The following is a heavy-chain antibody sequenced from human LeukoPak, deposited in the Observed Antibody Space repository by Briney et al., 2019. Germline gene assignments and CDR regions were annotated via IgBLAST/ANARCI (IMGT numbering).Heavy chain of an antibody. CDR2: INPNSGGT. CDR1: GYTFTGYY. J-gene: IGHJ5*01. CDR3: AVLSDGTYCGGDCFYLDS. V-gene: IGHV1-2*02. D-gene: IGHD2-21*02. Sequence: ASVKVSCKASGYTFTGYYMHWVRQAPGQGLEWMGWINPNSGGTNYAQKFQGRVTMTRDTSISTAYMELSRLRSDDTAVYYCAVLSDGTYCGGDCFYLDSWGQGTLVAVSS.